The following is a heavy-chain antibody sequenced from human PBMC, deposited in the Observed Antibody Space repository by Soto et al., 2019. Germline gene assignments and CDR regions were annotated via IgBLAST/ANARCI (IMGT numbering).Heavy chain of an antibody. CDR3: ARRGGSSSGYYYYAMDA. Sequence: SETLSLTCSVSSDSMNSGGYYWSWIRQHPGKGLEWIGYIYSNGDTYYNPSLKSRVTISVDTSKNQFSLNLTSVTAADTAVYYCARRGGSSSGYYYYAMDAWGQGTTVTAP. V-gene: IGHV4-31*03. J-gene: IGHJ6*02. D-gene: IGHD6-6*01. CDR1: SDSMNSGGYY. CDR2: IYSNGDT.